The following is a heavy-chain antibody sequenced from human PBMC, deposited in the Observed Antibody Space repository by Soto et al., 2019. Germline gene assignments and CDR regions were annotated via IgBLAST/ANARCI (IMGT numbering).Heavy chain of an antibody. CDR1: GYSFNGYY. Sequence: ASVKVSCKTSGYSFNGYYIHWVRQAPGQGLEWLGWINPDTGETNYAQRFQGGVTMTRDTSISTVYMELSSLRSGDTAIYFCARDHSPYYYASSGYWSNSFDPWGQGTQVTVSS. V-gene: IGHV1-2*02. CDR3: ARDHSPYYYASSGYWSNSFDP. D-gene: IGHD3-22*01. J-gene: IGHJ5*02. CDR2: INPDTGET.